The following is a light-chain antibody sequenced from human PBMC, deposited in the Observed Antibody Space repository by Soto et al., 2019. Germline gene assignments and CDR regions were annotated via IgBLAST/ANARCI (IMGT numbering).Light chain of an antibody. CDR2: EVI. V-gene: IGLV2-14*01. J-gene: IGLJ2*01. CDR1: SSDVGGSNY. Sequence: QSVLTQPVSVSGSPGQSITISCIGTSSDVGGSNYVSWYQQHPGKAPKLIIFEVIYRPSGVSNRFSGSKSGNTASLTISGLQAEDEADYYCSSYRSSNVIFGGGTKVTVL. CDR3: SSYRSSNVI.